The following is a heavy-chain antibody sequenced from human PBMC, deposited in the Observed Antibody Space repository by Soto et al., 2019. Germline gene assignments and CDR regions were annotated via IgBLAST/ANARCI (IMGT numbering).Heavy chain of an antibody. CDR2: IIPILGIA. J-gene: IGHJ4*02. CDR3: AREGHYYGSGSYYKLDY. V-gene: IGHV1-69*08. CDR1: GGTFSSYT. D-gene: IGHD3-10*01. Sequence: QVQLVQSGAEVKKPGSSVKVSCKASGGTFSSYTISWVRQAPGQGLEWMGRIIPILGIANYAQKFQGRVTITADKSTSTAHMELSSLRSEDTAVYYCAREGHYYGSGSYYKLDYWGQGTLVTVSS.